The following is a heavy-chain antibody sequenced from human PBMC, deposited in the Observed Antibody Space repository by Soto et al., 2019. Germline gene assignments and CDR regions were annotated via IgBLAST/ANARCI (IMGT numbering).Heavy chain of an antibody. CDR2: ISAYNGNT. CDR3: ARDKAWLRWFGEKSYYGMDV. D-gene: IGHD3-10*01. J-gene: IGHJ6*02. V-gene: IGHV1-18*01. CDR1: GYTFTSYG. Sequence: QVQLVQSGAEVKKPGASVKVSCKASGYTFTSYGISWVRQAPGQGLEWMGWISAYNGNTNYAQKLQGRVTMTTDTSXXTXYXGLRSLRSDDTAVYYCARDKAWLRWFGEKSYYGMDVWGQGTTVTVSS.